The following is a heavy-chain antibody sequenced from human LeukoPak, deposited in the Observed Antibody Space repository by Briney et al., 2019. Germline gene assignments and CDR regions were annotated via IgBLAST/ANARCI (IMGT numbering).Heavy chain of an antibody. CDR3: ARHSFGGVGYHYYMDV. CDR1: GGSMSSYY. V-gene: IGHV4-59*08. Sequence: ASETLSLTCTVSGGSMSSYYWSWIRQPPGKGLEWIGYIYDSGSTNYNPSLKSRVTISVDTSKKQFSLKLSSVTAADTAVYYCARHSFGGVGYHYYMDVWGKGTTVTVSS. D-gene: IGHD3-10*01. J-gene: IGHJ6*03. CDR2: IYDSGST.